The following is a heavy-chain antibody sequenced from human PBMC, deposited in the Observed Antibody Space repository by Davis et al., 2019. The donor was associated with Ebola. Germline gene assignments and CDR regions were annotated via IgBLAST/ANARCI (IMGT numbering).Heavy chain of an antibody. CDR1: GGSIPSSSYY. V-gene: IGHV4-39*01. Sequence: MPSETLSLTCTVSGGSIPSSSYYWGWIRQPPGKGLEWIGSIYYSGSTYYNPSLKSRVTISVDTSKNQFSLKLSSVTAADTAVYYCARSLMTTGWFDPWGQGTLVTVSS. CDR2: IYYSGST. CDR3: ARSLMTTGWFDP. D-gene: IGHD4-17*01. J-gene: IGHJ5*02.